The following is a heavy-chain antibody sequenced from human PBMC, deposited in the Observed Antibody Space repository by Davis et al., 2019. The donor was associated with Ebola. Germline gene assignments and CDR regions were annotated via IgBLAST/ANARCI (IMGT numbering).Heavy chain of an antibody. CDR1: GFTFSSYD. CDR3: AKFYCSGGSCPTVGDY. Sequence: GGSLRLSCAASGFTFSSYDMHWVRQAPGKGLEWVAVISYDGSNKYYADSVKGRFTISRDNSKNTLYLQMNSLRAEDTAVYYCAKFYCSGGSCPTVGDYWGQGTLVTVSS. V-gene: IGHV3-30*18. CDR2: ISYDGSNK. J-gene: IGHJ4*02. D-gene: IGHD2-15*01.